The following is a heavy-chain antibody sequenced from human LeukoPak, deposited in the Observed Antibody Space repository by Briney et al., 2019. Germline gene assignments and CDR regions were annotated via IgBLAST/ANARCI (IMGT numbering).Heavy chain of an antibody. CDR2: ISGDGTRT. V-gene: IGHV3-23*01. CDR3: AKWPEGAMDYFDY. Sequence: PGGSLRLSCAVSGFSFSSYAMTWARQAPVKGLEWVSAISGDGTRTYYADSVKGRFTISRDNSKNTLYLEMSSLRVEDTAIYYCAKWPEGAMDYFDYWGQGTLVTVSS. J-gene: IGHJ4*02. D-gene: IGHD3-16*01. CDR1: GFSFSSYA.